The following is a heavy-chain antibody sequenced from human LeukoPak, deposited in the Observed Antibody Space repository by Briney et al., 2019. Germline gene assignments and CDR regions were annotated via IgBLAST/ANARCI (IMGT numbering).Heavy chain of an antibody. CDR2: VYYNGNT. V-gene: IGHV4-59*01. J-gene: IGHJ4*02. Sequence: SETLSLTCTLSRGSISGYHWSWIRQPPGKGLEWIGDVYYNGNTNYNPSLKSRVTISADTSKNQFSLKLYSVTAADTAVYYCATRKLGNDYWGQGTLVTVSS. CDR3: ATRKLGNDY. CDR1: RGSISGYH. D-gene: IGHD7-27*01.